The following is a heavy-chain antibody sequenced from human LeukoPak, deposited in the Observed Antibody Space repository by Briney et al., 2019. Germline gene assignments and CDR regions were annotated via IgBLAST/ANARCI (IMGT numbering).Heavy chain of an antibody. V-gene: IGHV1-69*13. Sequence: GASVKVSCKASGGTFSSYAISWVRQAPGQGLEWMGGIIPIFGTANYAQKFQGRVTITADESTSTAYMELSSLRSEDTAAYYCAFYYYDSREFDYWGQGTLVTVSS. CDR2: IIPIFGTA. D-gene: IGHD3-22*01. CDR3: AFYYYDSREFDY. CDR1: GGTFSSYA. J-gene: IGHJ4*02.